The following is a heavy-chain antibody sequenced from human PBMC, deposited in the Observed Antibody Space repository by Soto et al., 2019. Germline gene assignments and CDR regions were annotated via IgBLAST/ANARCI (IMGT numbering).Heavy chain of an antibody. D-gene: IGHD3-9*01. CDR2: ISGSGGST. V-gene: IGHV3-23*01. Sequence: TGGSLRLSCAASGFTFSSYAMSWVRQAPGKGLEWVSAISGSGGSTYYADSVKGRFTISRDNSKNTLYLQMNSLRAEDTAVYYCTRGESWAELRYFDWLSSGTYYFDYWGQGTLVTVSS. J-gene: IGHJ4*02. CDR3: TRGESWAELRYFDWLSSGTYYFDY. CDR1: GFTFSSYA.